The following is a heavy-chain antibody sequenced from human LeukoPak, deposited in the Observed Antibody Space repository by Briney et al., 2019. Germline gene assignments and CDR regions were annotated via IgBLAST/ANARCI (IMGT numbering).Heavy chain of an antibody. CDR1: GFTFSSYS. D-gene: IGHD3-22*01. J-gene: IGHJ4*02. Sequence: PGGSLRLSCAASGFTFSSYSMNWVRQAPGKGLEWVSSISSSSSYIYYADSVKGRFTISRDNAKNSLYLQMNSLRAEDTAVYYCARDQYDSSGYYLPIDYWGQGTLVTVSS. CDR2: ISSSSSYI. CDR3: ARDQYDSSGYYLPIDY. V-gene: IGHV3-21*01.